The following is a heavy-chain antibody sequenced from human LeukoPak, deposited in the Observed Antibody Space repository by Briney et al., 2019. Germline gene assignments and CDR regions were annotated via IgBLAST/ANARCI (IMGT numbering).Heavy chain of an antibody. D-gene: IGHD1-7*01. V-gene: IGHV4-31*03. CDR1: GGSISSGGYY. J-gene: IGHJ4*02. Sequence: PSQTLSLTCTVSGGSISSGGYYWSWIRQHPGKGLEWIGYINYSGSTYYNPSLKSRVTISVDTSENQFPLKLSSVTAADTAVYYCARLNWNYYFDYWGQGTLVTVSS. CDR3: ARLNWNYYFDY. CDR2: INYSGST.